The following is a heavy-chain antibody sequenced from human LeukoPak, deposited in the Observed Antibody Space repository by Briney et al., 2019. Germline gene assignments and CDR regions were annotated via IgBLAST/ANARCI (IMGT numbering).Heavy chain of an antibody. D-gene: IGHD1-1*01. CDR2: IYYSGST. CDR3: ASAIWRSRNRYFDL. Sequence: PSETLSLTCTVSGGSISSSSYYWGWIRQPPGKGLEWIGSIYYSGSTYYNPSLKSRVTISVDTSNNLFSLKLSSVTAADTAVYYCASAIWRSRNRYFDLWGRGTLVTVSS. V-gene: IGHV4-39*01. J-gene: IGHJ2*01. CDR1: GGSISSSSYY.